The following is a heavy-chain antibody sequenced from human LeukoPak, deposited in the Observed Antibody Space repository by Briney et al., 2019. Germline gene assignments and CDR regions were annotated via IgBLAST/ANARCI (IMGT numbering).Heavy chain of an antibody. V-gene: IGHV4-4*07. CDR1: GGSISSYY. CDR2: IYTSGST. Sequence: PSETLSLTCTVSGGSISSYYWSWTRQPAGKGLEWIGRIYTSGSTNYNPSLKSRVTMSVDTSKNQFSLKLSSVTAADTAVYYCAGGSYYGAYYFDYWGQGTLVTVSS. CDR3: AGGSYYGAYYFDY. D-gene: IGHD1-26*01. J-gene: IGHJ4*02.